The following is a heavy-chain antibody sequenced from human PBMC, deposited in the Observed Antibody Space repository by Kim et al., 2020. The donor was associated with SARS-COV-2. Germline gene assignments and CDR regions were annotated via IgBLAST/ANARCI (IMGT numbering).Heavy chain of an antibody. V-gene: IGHV3-23*01. CDR1: GFTFSSYA. D-gene: IGHD2-2*01. CDR2: ISGSGGST. J-gene: IGHJ6*03. CDR3: AKSGGGYDCSSTSCRFLDGGYYYYYYMDV. Sequence: GGSLRLSCAASGFTFSSYAMSWVRQAPGKGLEWVSAISGSGGSTYYADSVKGRFTISRDNSKNTLYLQMNSLRAEDTAVYYCAKSGGGYDCSSTSCRFLDGGYYYYYYMDVWGKGTTVTVSS.